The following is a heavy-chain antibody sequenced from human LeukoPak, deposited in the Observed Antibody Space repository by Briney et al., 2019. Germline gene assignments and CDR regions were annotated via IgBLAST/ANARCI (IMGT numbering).Heavy chain of an antibody. D-gene: IGHD3-22*01. CDR1: GGTFSSYA. CDR3: ARAYYYDSSGSLY. J-gene: IGHJ4*02. Sequence: SVEVPCKAPGGTFSSYAISWVRQAPGQGLEWMGRIIPILGIANYAQKFQGRVTITADKSTSTAYMELSSLRSEDTAVYYCARAYYYDSSGSLYWGQGTLVTVSS. CDR2: IIPILGIA. V-gene: IGHV1-69*04.